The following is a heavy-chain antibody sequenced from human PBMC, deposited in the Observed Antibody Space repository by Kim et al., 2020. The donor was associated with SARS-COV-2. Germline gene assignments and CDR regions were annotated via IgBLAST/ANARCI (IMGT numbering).Heavy chain of an antibody. V-gene: IGHV3-30-3*01. D-gene: IGHD6-6*01. Sequence: GGSLRLSCAASGFTFSSYAMHWVRQAPGKGLEWVAVISYDGSNKYYADSVKGRFTISRDNSKNTLYLQMNSLRAEDTAVYYCARGDGSSSEVSYGMDVWGQGTTVTVSS. J-gene: IGHJ6*02. CDR2: ISYDGSNK. CDR3: ARGDGSSSEVSYGMDV. CDR1: GFTFSSYA.